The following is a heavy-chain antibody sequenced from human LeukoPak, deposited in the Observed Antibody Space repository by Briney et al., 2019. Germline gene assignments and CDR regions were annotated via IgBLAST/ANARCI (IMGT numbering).Heavy chain of an antibody. CDR3: ARYMDSSGYWDWFDP. Sequence: PSETLSLTCTVSGGSISSGDYYWSWIRQPPGKGLEWIGYIYHSGSTYYNPSLKSRVTISVDRSKNQFSLKLSSVTAADTAVYYCARYMDSSGYWDWFDPWGQGTLVTVSS. CDR1: GGSISSGDYY. CDR2: IYHSGST. D-gene: IGHD3-22*01. J-gene: IGHJ5*02. V-gene: IGHV4-30-2*01.